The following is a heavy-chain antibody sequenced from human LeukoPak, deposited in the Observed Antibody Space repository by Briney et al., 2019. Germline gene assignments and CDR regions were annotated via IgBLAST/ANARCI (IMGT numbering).Heavy chain of an antibody. J-gene: IGHJ6*02. CDR3: AKVFRYYYYGMDV. Sequence: EVQLVESGGGLVQPGGSLRLPCAASGFPVGTSGLSWVRQSPGKGLEWVSAISDSGYSTYYADSVKGRFTISRDNSKNTLYLLMNSLRAEDTAVYYCAKVFRYYYYGMDVWGQGTTVTVSS. CDR1: GFPVGTSG. V-gene: IGHV3-23*04. CDR2: ISDSGYST. D-gene: IGHD3-10*02.